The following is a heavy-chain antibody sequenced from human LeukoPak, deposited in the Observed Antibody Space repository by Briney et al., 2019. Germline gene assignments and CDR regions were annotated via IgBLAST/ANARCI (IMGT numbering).Heavy chain of an antibody. CDR2: ISAYNGNT. J-gene: IGHJ4*02. CDR3: ARDRGGSGSYGRPKNFDY. D-gene: IGHD3-10*01. Sequence: GASVKVSCKASGYTFTSYGISGVRQAPGQGREWMGWISAYNGNTNYAQKLQGRLTMTTDTSTSTAYMEMRRLRSDDTAVYYCARDRGGSGSYGRPKNFDYWGQGTLVTVSS. V-gene: IGHV1-18*01. CDR1: GYTFTSYG.